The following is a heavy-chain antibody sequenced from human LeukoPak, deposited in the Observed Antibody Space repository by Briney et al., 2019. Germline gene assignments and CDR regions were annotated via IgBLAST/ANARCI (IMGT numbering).Heavy chain of an antibody. D-gene: IGHD5-18*01. Sequence: SVKVSCKASRFTFSPCAMQWLPQARGQRLEWIGWIVVCTGKKDYAQRFQERVTITTDMTTSTAYMELSSLRSEDTAVYYCAAGVGYTYGLSLGATALISDIWGQGTMVTVSS. CDR1: RFTFSPCA. CDR2: IVVCTGKK. V-gene: IGHV1-58*02. J-gene: IGHJ3*02. CDR3: AAGVGYTYGLSLGATALISDI.